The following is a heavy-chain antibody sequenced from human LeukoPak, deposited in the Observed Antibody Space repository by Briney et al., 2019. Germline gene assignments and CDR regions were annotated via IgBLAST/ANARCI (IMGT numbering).Heavy chain of an antibody. CDR3: TREQLVSFDY. D-gene: IGHD6-6*01. J-gene: IGHJ4*02. Sequence: GGSLRLSCTASGFTFGDYAMSWVRQAPGKGLEWVGFIRSKAYGGTTEYAASVKGRFTISRDDSKNIAYLQMNSLKTEDTAVYYCTREQLVSFDYWGQGTLVTVSS. V-gene: IGHV3-49*04. CDR2: IRSKAYGGTT. CDR1: GFTFGDYA.